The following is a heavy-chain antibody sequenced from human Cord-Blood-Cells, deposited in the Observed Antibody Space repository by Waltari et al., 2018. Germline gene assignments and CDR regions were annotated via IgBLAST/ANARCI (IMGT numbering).Heavy chain of an antibody. V-gene: IGHV1-69*06. CDR1: GGTFSSYA. CDR2: IIPIFGKA. CDR3: ATALRFLEWLHAFDI. Sequence: QVQLVQSGAEVKKPGSSVKVSCKASGGTFSSYAISWVRQAPGQGLEWMGGIIPIFGKANAAQKFQGRVTITADKSTSTAYMGLSSLRSEDTAVYYCATALRFLEWLHAFDIWGQGTMVTVSS. J-gene: IGHJ3*02. D-gene: IGHD3-3*01.